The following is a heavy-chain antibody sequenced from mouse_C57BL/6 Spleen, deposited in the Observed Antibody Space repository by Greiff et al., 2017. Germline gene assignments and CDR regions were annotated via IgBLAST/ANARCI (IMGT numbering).Heavy chain of an antibody. J-gene: IGHJ3*01. Sequence: VQLQQSGPELVKPGASVKISCKASGYAFSSSWMNWVKQRPGKGLEWIGRIYPGDGDTNYNGKFKGKATLTADKSSSTAYMQLSSLTSEDAAVYCCASELGQDGFAYWGQGTLVTVSA. V-gene: IGHV1-82*01. CDR3: ASELGQDGFAY. CDR2: IYPGDGDT. D-gene: IGHD4-1*01. CDR1: GYAFSSSW.